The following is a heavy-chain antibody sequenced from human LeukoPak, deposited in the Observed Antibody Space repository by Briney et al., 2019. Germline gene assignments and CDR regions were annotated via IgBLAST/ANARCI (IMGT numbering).Heavy chain of an antibody. J-gene: IGHJ4*02. Sequence: GGSLRLSCVASGFTFSNYLMNWVRQAPGKELEWVSGISHSGGSIYYADSVKGRFTISRDNSKNTLYLQMDRLRVEDTAVYYCAMALDYWGQGTLVTVSS. CDR2: ISHSGGSI. CDR1: GFTFSNYL. V-gene: IGHV3-23*01. CDR3: AMALDY.